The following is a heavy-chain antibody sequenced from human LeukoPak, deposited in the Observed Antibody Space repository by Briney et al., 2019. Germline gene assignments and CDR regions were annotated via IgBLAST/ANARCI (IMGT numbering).Heavy chain of an antibody. V-gene: IGHV4-59*01. CDR1: GGYLSSYY. J-gene: IGHJ4*02. D-gene: IGHD2-2*01. CDR2: IFNSGST. Sequence: PSETLSLTCTVSGGYLSSYYWSWIRQPPGKGLEWIWYIFNSGSTNYNPSLKSRVTISVDTSKNQFSLKLSSVTAADTAVYFCALGDCSSTSCYVFAYWGQGTLVTVSS. CDR3: ALGDCSSTSCYVFAY.